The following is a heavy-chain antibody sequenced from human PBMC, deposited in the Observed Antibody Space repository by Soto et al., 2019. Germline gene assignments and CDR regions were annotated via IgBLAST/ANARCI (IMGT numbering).Heavy chain of an antibody. V-gene: IGHV4-61*01. J-gene: IGHJ4*02. CDR2: IYYSGST. D-gene: IGHD3-16*01. CDR3: ARTYYDYVWGSFDY. Sequence: PSETLSLTCTVSGGSVSSGSYYWSWIRQPPGKGLEWIGYIYYSGSTNYNPSLKSRVTISVDTSKNQFSLKLSSVTAADTAVYYCARTYYDYVWGSFDYWGQGTLVTVSS. CDR1: GGSVSSGSYY.